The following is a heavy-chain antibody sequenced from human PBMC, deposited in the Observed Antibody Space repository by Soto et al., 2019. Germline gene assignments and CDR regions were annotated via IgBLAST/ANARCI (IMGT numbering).Heavy chain of an antibody. CDR2: ISASGGST. Sequence: SGGSLRLSCAASGFNFSSHAMSWVRQDPGKGLEWVSAISASGGSTYYAESVKGRFTISRDNSKDTLYLQMNSLRAEDTAVYYCAKRHDNSGWYYFDYWGQGTLVTVSS. D-gene: IGHD6-19*01. V-gene: IGHV3-23*01. J-gene: IGHJ4*02. CDR3: AKRHDNSGWYYFDY. CDR1: GFNFSSHA.